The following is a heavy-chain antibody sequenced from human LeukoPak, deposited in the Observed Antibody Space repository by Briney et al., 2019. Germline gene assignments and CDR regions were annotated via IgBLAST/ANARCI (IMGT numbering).Heavy chain of an antibody. CDR3: AKTPRYIAARQSHFDY. CDR1: GFTFSTYG. Sequence: GRSLRLSCAASGFTFSTYGMHWVRQAPGKGLEWVAVIAYDGSNIHYADSVEGRFTISRDNSKKTLYLQMNSLRAEDTAVYYCAKTPRYIAARQSHFDYWGQGTLVTVSS. CDR2: IAYDGSNI. J-gene: IGHJ4*02. D-gene: IGHD6-6*01. V-gene: IGHV3-30*18.